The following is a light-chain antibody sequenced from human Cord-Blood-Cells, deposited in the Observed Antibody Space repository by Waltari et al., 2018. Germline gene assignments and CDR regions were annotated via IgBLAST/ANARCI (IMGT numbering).Light chain of an antibody. J-gene: IGKJ5*01. V-gene: IGKV2-30*02. CDR3: MQGTHWPPIT. CDR2: KVS. Sequence: DVVMTQSPLSLPGTLGQSASISCRSSQSLVHSDGNTYLNWFQQRPGQSPRRLIYKVSNRDSGVPDRFSGSGSGTDFTLKISRVEAEDVGVYYCMQGTHWPPITFGQGTRLEIK. CDR1: QSLVHSDGNTY.